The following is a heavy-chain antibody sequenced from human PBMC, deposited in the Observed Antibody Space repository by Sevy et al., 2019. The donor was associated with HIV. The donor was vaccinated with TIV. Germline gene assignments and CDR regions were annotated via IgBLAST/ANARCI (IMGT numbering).Heavy chain of an antibody. CDR3: ARDFNYERMFDY. Sequence: GESLKISCTASGFSFRTYGMHWVRQAPGKGLEWVAVIWYDGGYKYNADSVRGRFTISRDNSKNTVYLQMDSLRAEDTALYYCARDFNYERMFDYWGQGTLVTVSS. CDR1: GFSFRTYG. D-gene: IGHD3-22*01. J-gene: IGHJ4*02. V-gene: IGHV3-33*01. CDR2: IWYDGGYK.